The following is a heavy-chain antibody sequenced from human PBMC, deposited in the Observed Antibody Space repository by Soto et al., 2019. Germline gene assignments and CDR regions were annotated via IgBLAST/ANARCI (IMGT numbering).Heavy chain of an antibody. CDR2: INPSGGST. J-gene: IGHJ6*02. CDR1: GYTFTSYY. D-gene: IGHD3-3*01. V-gene: IGHV1-46*01. Sequence: APVKVSCKASGYTFTSYYMHWLRQAPGQGLEWMGIINPSGGSTSYAQKFQGRVTMTRDTSTSTVYMELSSLRSEDTAVYYCASGLGAGGITIFGVVQNPSNYGMDVWGQGTTVTVSS. CDR3: ASGLGAGGITIFGVVQNPSNYGMDV.